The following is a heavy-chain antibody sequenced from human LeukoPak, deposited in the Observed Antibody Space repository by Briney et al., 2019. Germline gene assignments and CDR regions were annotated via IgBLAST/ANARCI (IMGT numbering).Heavy chain of an antibody. D-gene: IGHD3-9*01. CDR2: IISSSSTI. J-gene: IGHJ5*02. Sequence: GGSLSLSHAASAFTFSSYSMNWLRQAPGEGLEWFSYIISSSSTIYYADYVKGRFTISRDNAKNSLYLQINSLRAENRAVYYCARALRYFDWLSTSSEYNWFNPWGGGPLVTVSS. CDR3: ARALRYFDWLSTSSEYNWFNP. V-gene: IGHV3-48*01. CDR1: AFTFSSYS.